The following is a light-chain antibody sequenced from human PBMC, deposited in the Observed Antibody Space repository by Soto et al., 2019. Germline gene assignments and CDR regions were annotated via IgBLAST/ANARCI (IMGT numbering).Light chain of an antibody. V-gene: IGKV3-15*01. J-gene: IGKJ4*01. CDR3: HQYNTWPLT. CDR2: DAS. CDR1: QTIRSD. Sequence: EIVMTQSPVTLSVSPGEMATLSCRASQTIRSDLAWYQQKPGQAPRLLISDASTRATGIPARFNGSGSGTEFTLAISSLQSEDFAIYYCHQYNTWPLTFGGGTKVDIK.